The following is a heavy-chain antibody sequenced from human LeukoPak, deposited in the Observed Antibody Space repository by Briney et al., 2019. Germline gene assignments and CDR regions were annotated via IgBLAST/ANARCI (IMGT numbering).Heavy chain of an antibody. J-gene: IGHJ4*02. CDR2: INAGNGNT. CDR1: GYTFTSYA. V-gene: IGHV1-3*01. CDR3: ASGDSSGYYSSAFDY. Sequence: GASVKVSCKASGYTFTSYAMHWVRQAPGQRLEWMGWINAGNGNTKYSQKFQGRVTITRDTSASTAYMELSSLRSEDTAVYYCASGDSSGYYSSAFDYWGQGTLVTVSS. D-gene: IGHD3-22*01.